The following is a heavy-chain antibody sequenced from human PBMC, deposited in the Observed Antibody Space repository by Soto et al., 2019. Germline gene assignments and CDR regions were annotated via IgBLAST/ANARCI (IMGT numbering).Heavy chain of an antibody. Sequence: QVQLQESGPGLVKPSQTLSLTCTVSGVSINSGGYYWSWIRQHPGKGLEWIGYIYYTGDTYHNPSLKSRVTMSLDTSKNQFSLKVSSVTAADTAVYYCARGSQLERDALDIWGQGTMVTVSS. CDR1: GVSINSGGYY. CDR2: IYYTGDT. J-gene: IGHJ3*02. V-gene: IGHV4-31*03. CDR3: ARGSQLERDALDI. D-gene: IGHD1-1*01.